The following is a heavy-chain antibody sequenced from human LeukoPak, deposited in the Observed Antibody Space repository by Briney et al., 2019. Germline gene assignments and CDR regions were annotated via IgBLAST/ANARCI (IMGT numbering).Heavy chain of an antibody. V-gene: IGHV3-7*01. J-gene: IGHJ4*02. D-gene: IGHD5-18*01. CDR2: IKQDGSEQ. CDR3: ARSTAGLDY. CDR1: GFTFSKYW. Sequence: GGSLRLSCAACGFTFSKYWMSWVRQAPGKGLEWVGNIKQDGSEQYYVDSMRGRFTISRDNAKNSLYLQMSSLRAEDTAVYYCARSTAGLDYWGQGTLVTVSS.